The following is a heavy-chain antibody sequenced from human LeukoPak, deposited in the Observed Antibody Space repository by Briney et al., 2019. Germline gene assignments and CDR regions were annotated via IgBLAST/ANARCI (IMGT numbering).Heavy chain of an antibody. D-gene: IGHD4-17*01. Sequence: SVKVSCKASGGTFSSYATSWVRQAPGQGLEWMGGIIPIYGTANYAQKFQGRVTITADESTSTAYMELSSLRSEDTAVYYCARENGTRSTVNYYYGMTSGAKGPRSPSP. CDR1: GGTFSSYA. CDR3: ARENGTRSTVNYYYGMTS. J-gene: IGHJ6*02. CDR2: IIPIYGTA. V-gene: IGHV1-69*13.